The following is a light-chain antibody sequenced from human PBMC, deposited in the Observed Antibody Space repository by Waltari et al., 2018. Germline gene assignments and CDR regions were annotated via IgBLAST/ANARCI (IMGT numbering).Light chain of an antibody. Sequence: DILMTQSPATLSLYPGERATLSCRASQSVSSNLAWYQQKPGQAPRLLIYGTSSRATGIPDRFSGSGSGTEFTLTISSLEPEDVAIYYCQKNDNWPHSFGQGTKLEIK. CDR2: GTS. CDR3: QKNDNWPHS. J-gene: IGKJ2*03. CDR1: QSVSSN. V-gene: IGKV3D-15*01.